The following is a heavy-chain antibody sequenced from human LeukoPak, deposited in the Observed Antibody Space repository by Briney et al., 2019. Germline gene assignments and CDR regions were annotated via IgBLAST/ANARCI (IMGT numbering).Heavy chain of an antibody. CDR1: GGSFSSGDYY. Sequence: PSQTLSLTCTVSGGSFSSGDYYWSWIRQPPGKGLEWIGYIYYSGSTYYNPSLKSRVTISVDTSKNQFSLKLSSVTAADTAVYYCARVGVVSIGHPFWLDPWRQGTLVTVSS. CDR3: ARVGVVSIGHPFWLDP. CDR2: IYYSGST. V-gene: IGHV4-30-4*08. J-gene: IGHJ5*02. D-gene: IGHD2-21*01.